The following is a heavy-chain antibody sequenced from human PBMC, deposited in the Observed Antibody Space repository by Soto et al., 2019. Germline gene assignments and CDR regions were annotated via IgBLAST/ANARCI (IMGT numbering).Heavy chain of an antibody. Sequence: GLSLRLSCAASGLTFSSYSMNWVRQAPGKGLEWVSSISSSSSYIYYADSVKVRFTISRDNAKNSLYLQMNSLRAEDTAVYYCARAQGIAVPGDAFDIWGQGTMVTVSS. J-gene: IGHJ3*02. V-gene: IGHV3-21*01. D-gene: IGHD6-19*01. CDR2: ISSSSSYI. CDR1: GLTFSSYS. CDR3: ARAQGIAVPGDAFDI.